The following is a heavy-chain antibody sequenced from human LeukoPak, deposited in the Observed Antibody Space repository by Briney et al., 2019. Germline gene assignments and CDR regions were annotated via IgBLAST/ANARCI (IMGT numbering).Heavy chain of an antibody. CDR3: ARDMGDYYYDSSGYFDAFDI. Sequence: SETLSLTCSVSGGSISDYYWTWIRQSPEKGLEWIGYIQSIGGTNYNPSLKSRVTISVDTSKNQFSLKLSSVTAADTAVYYCARDMGDYYYDSSGYFDAFDIWGQGTMVTVSS. V-gene: IGHV4-4*08. D-gene: IGHD3-22*01. CDR1: GGSISDYY. J-gene: IGHJ3*02. CDR2: IQSIGGT.